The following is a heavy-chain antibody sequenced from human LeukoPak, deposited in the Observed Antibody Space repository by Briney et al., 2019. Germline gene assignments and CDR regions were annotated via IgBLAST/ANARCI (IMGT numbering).Heavy chain of an antibody. V-gene: IGHV3-23*01. CDR3: AKVPDDNSGYHYYYHYYYMDV. D-gene: IGHD3-22*01. CDR1: GFTFSSYG. Sequence: PGGSLRLSCAASGFTFSSYGMHWVRQAPGKGLEWVSAISGSGGSTYYADSVKGRFTISRDNSKNTLYLQMSSLRAEDTALYYCAKVPDDNSGYHYYYHYYYMDVWGKGTTVTVSS. CDR2: ISGSGGST. J-gene: IGHJ6*03.